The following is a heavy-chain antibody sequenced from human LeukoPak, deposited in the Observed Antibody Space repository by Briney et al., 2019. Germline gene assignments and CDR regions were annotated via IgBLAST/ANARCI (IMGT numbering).Heavy chain of an antibody. CDR3: ARHLSGITGYTYGRGIDY. CDR2: IKKDESEK. CDR1: GFTFSSYW. J-gene: IGHJ4*02. D-gene: IGHD5-18*01. V-gene: IGHV3-7*01. Sequence: AGGSLRLSCAASGFTFSSYWMSWVRQAPGKGLEWVANIKKDESEKYYVDSVKGRFTISRDNAKKSLYLQMNSLRAEDTAVYYCARHLSGITGYTYGRGIDYWGQGTPVTVSS.